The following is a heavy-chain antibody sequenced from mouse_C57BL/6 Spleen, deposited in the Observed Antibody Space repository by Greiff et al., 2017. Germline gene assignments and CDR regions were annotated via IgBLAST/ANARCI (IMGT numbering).Heavy chain of an antibody. D-gene: IGHD2-3*01. V-gene: IGHV5-6*01. CDR1: GFTFSSYG. CDR2: ISSGGSYT. Sequence: EVKLMESGGDLVKPGGSLKLSCAASGFTFSSYGMSWVRQTPDKRLEWVATISSGGSYTYYPDSVKGRITISRDNAKNTLYLQMSSLKSEDTAMYYCARHEEDDGYYYWYFDVWGTGTTVTVSS. J-gene: IGHJ1*03. CDR3: ARHEEDDGYYYWYFDV.